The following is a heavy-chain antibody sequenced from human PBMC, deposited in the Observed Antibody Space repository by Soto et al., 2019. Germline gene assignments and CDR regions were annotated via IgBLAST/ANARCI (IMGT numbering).Heavy chain of an antibody. V-gene: IGHV4-59*01. CDR3: ARDHGLDFDD. CDR2: IYYSGST. J-gene: IGHJ4*02. CDR1: GGSISSYY. D-gene: IGHD4-17*01. Sequence: SETLSLTCTVSGGSISSYYWSWIRQPPGKGLEWIGYIYYSGSTNYNPSLKSRVTISVDTSKNQFSLKLSSVTAADTAVYYCARDHGLDFDDRGQGTLVTVSS.